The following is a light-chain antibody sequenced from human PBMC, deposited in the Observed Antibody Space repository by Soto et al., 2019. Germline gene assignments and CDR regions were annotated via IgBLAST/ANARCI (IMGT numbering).Light chain of an antibody. CDR3: QQYNNWPPRT. J-gene: IGKJ2*01. Sequence: EIVMTQSPASLSVSPGETATLSCRASQSISNSLARYQQNPGQAPSLLIYGASTSATGIPARFSGSGSGTEFTLTISSLQSEDSALYYCQQYNNWPPRTFSHGTKLEIK. V-gene: IGKV3-15*01. CDR2: GAS. CDR1: QSISNS.